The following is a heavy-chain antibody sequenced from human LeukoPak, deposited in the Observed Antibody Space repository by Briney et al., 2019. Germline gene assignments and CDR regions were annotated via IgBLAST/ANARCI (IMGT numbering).Heavy chain of an antibody. CDR1: GYTFTGYY. V-gene: IGHV1-2*02. Sequence: GASVKVSCKASGYTFTGYYLHWVRQAPGQGLEWMGWINPNSGGTNYAQKFQGRVTMTRDTSISTAYMELSRLRSDDTAVYYCARNPLTIYYYYMDVWGKGTTVTISS. J-gene: IGHJ6*03. D-gene: IGHD4/OR15-4a*01. CDR3: ARNPLTIYYYYMDV. CDR2: INPNSGGT.